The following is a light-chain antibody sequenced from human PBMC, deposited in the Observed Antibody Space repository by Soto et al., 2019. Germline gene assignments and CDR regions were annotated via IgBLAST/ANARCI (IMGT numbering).Light chain of an antibody. J-gene: IGKJ1*01. CDR1: QSVSSN. V-gene: IGKV3-11*01. Sequence: EIVLTQSPDTLSLSPGERATLSCRASQSVSSNLAWYQQQPGQAPRPLIYDASTRANGIPNRFSGSGSGTDFTLTISSLEPEDSAIYCCQQRSESPRWTFGQGTKVEI. CDR2: DAS. CDR3: QQRSESPRWT.